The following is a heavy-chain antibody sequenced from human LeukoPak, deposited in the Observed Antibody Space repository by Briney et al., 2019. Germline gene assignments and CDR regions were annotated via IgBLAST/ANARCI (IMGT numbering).Heavy chain of an antibody. D-gene: IGHD2-2*01. CDR1: GGILSPYS. Sequence: GASVKVSCKTSGGILSPYSIIWVRQAPGQRLEWMGSIVPISGSIDYTQKFQGRVTITADKSTSTAYMELSSLRSEDTAVYYCARMRSSASNYFDYWGQGTLVTVSS. V-gene: IGHV1-69*06. CDR3: ARMRSSASNYFDY. J-gene: IGHJ4*02. CDR2: IVPISGSI.